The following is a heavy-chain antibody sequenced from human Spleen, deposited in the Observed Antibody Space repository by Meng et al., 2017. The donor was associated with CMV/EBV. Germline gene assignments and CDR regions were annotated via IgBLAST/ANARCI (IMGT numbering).Heavy chain of an antibody. Sequence: ASVKVSCKASGYTVSSYAITWVRQAPGQGLEWMGWISANDGSPNYAQKVQGRVTMTTDTSTSTAYMELRSLRTDDTAVYYCERRPLSVGGTSVDYWGQGTLVTVSS. CDR2: ISANDGSP. D-gene: IGHD1-26*01. J-gene: IGHJ4*02. CDR3: ERRPLSVGGTSVDY. CDR1: GYTVSSYA. V-gene: IGHV1-18*01.